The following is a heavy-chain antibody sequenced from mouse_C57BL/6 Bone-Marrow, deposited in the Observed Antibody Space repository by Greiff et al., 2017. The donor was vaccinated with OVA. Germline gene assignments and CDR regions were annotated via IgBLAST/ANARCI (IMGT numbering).Heavy chain of an antibody. J-gene: IGHJ1*03. Sequence: VQLQQPGAELVKPGASVKLSCKASGYTFTSYWMQWVKQRPGQGLEWIGEIDPYDSYTNYNQKFKGKATLTVDTSSSTAYMQLSSLTSEDSAVYYCARNVPHWYFDVWGTGTTVTVSS. V-gene: IGHV1-50*01. CDR2: IDPYDSYT. D-gene: IGHD6-1*01. CDR3: ARNVPHWYFDV. CDR1: GYTFTSYW.